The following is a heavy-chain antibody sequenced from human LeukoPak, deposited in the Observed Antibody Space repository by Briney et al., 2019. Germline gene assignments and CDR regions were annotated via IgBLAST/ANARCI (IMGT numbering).Heavy chain of an antibody. Sequence: SETLSLTCTVSGGSISSYYCSWIRQPPGKGLEWIGYIYYSGSTNYNPSLKSRVTISVDTSKNQFSLKLSSVTAADTAVYYCARGGGDFWSGYYTDYYMDVWGKGTTVTVSS. D-gene: IGHD3-3*01. V-gene: IGHV4-59*01. CDR2: IYYSGST. J-gene: IGHJ6*03. CDR3: ARGGGDFWSGYYTDYYMDV. CDR1: GGSISSYY.